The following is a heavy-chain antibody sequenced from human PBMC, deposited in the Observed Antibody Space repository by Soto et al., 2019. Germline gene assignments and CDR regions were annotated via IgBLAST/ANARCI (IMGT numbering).Heavy chain of an antibody. CDR1: GFTFSSYA. CDR3: SRDFLGFWSGQSSPTTFDY. CDR2: ISYDGSKK. V-gene: IGHV3-30-3*01. Sequence: QVQLVESGGGVVQPGRSLRLSCAASGFTFSSYAIHWVRQAQGKGLGWVAVISYDGSKKYYADSVKGRFTISRDNSKRALYLQMSSLRAEDTAVYYCSRDFLGFWSGQSSPTTFDYWGQGTLVTVSA. D-gene: IGHD3-3*01. J-gene: IGHJ4*02.